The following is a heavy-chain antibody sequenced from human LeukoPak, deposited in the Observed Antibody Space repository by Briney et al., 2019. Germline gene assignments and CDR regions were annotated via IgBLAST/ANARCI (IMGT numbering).Heavy chain of an antibody. V-gene: IGHV1-18*01. J-gene: IGHJ2*01. CDR2: ISAYNGNT. CDR3: GRYRRGMVVVPAADWYFDL. Sequence: ASVKVSCKASGYTFTSYGISWVRQAPGQGLEWMGWISAYNGNTDYAQKLQGRVTMTTDTSTSTAYMELSSLRSEDTAVYYCGRYRRGMVVVPAADWYFDLWGRGTLVTVSS. D-gene: IGHD2-2*01. CDR1: GYTFTSYG.